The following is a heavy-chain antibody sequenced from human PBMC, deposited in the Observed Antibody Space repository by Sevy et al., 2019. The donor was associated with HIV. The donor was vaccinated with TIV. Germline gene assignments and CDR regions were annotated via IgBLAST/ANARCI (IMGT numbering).Heavy chain of an antibody. V-gene: IGHV3-48*01. D-gene: IGHD4-17*01. CDR2: ISRSSSTI. Sequence: GGSLRLSCAASGFTLSSYIMNWVRQAPGKGLEWVSYISRSSSTIYYADSVKGRFTISRDNAKNSLYLQMNSLRAEDTAVYYCASEWDDYGGPYYYYYYGMDVWGQGSTVTVSS. CDR1: GFTLSSYI. CDR3: ASEWDDYGGPYYYYYYGMDV. J-gene: IGHJ6*02.